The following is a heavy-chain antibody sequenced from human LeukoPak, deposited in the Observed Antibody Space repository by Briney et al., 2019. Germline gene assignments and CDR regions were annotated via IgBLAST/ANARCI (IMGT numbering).Heavy chain of an antibody. D-gene: IGHD3-3*02. CDR3: ARVAFDAFDI. Sequence: SETLSLTCTVSGVSISSYYWSWIRQPPGKGLEWIGYIYYSGSTNYNPSLKSRVTISVDTSKNQFSLKLSSVTAADTAVYYCARVAFDAFDIWGQGTMVTVSS. J-gene: IGHJ3*02. V-gene: IGHV4-59*01. CDR2: IYYSGST. CDR1: GVSISSYY.